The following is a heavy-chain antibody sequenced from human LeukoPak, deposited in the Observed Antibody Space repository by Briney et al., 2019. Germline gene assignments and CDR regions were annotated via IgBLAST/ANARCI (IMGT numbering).Heavy chain of an antibody. Sequence: GGSLRLSCAASGFTFSSYAMSWVRQAPGKGLEWVSAISGSGGSTYYADSVKGRFTIFRDNSKNTLYLQMNSLRAEDTAVYYCAKGVKIFGVVITLDYWGQGTLVTVSS. J-gene: IGHJ4*02. CDR3: AKGVKIFGVVITLDY. D-gene: IGHD3-3*01. V-gene: IGHV3-23*01. CDR1: GFTFSSYA. CDR2: ISGSGGST.